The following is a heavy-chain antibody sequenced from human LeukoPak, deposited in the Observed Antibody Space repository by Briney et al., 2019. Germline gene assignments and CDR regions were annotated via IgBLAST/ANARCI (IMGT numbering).Heavy chain of an antibody. J-gene: IGHJ4*02. CDR3: ARTAPEWELVDY. V-gene: IGHV1-69*13. Sequence: SEKVSCKASGGTFSSYAISWVRQAPGQGLEWMGGIIPIFGAANYAQKFQGRVTITADESTSTAYMELSSLRSEDTAVYYCARTAPEWELVDYWGQGTLVTVSS. CDR1: GGTFSSYA. D-gene: IGHD1-26*01. CDR2: IIPIFGAA.